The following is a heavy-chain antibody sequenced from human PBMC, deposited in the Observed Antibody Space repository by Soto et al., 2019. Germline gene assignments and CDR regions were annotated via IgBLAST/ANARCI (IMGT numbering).Heavy chain of an antibody. CDR1: GGSISSYY. V-gene: IGHV4-59*01. J-gene: IGHJ5*02. Sequence: PSETLSLTCTVSGGSISSYYWSWIRQPPGKGLEWIGYIYYSGSTNYNPSLKSRVTISVDTSKNQFSLKLSSVTAADTAVYYCARESGYCSGGSCYGSWFDTWGQGTLVTVSS. CDR2: IYYSGST. CDR3: ARESGYCSGGSCYGSWFDT. D-gene: IGHD2-15*01.